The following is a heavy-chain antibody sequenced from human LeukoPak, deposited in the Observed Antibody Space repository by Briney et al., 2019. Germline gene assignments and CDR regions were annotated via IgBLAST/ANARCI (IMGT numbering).Heavy chain of an antibody. CDR1: GGSISSYY. Sequence: PSETLSLTCTVSGGSISSYYWSWIRQPAGKGLEWIGLIYTSGSTNYNPSLKSRVTISVDTSKNQFSLKLSSVTAADTAVYYCARDTPLLDSSGYYYYMDVWGKGTTVTISS. V-gene: IGHV4-4*07. CDR2: IYTSGST. CDR3: ARDTPLLDSSGYYYYMDV. J-gene: IGHJ6*03. D-gene: IGHD3-22*01.